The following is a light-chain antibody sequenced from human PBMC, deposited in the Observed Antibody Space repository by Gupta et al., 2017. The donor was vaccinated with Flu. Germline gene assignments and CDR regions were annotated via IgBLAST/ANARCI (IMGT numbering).Light chain of an antibody. CDR1: SPNLGGHY. CDR3: AAWDDSLSGPRWV. Sequence: SCSGSSPNLGGHYVFWYQQFPLTAPKLLVSRNNARPSGVPDRFSGSNSGTSASLAIGGLRSEDGADYYFAAWDDSLSGPRWVFGGGTQL. CDR2: RNN. J-gene: IGLJ3*02. V-gene: IGLV1-47*01.